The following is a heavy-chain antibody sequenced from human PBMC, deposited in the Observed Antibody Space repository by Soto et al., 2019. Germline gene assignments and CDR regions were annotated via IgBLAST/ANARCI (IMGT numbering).Heavy chain of an antibody. Sequence: EVQLVESGGGLVQPGGSLRLSCAASGFIFSPYSMNWVRQAPGKGLEWVAFISGSGSPIYYADSVKGRFTISRDNAKNSLYMQMNSLRDEDTGVYYCARVRGHSYGYADYWGQGTLVIVSS. D-gene: IGHD5-18*01. J-gene: IGHJ4*02. CDR3: ARVRGHSYGYADY. CDR1: GFIFSPYS. CDR2: ISGSGSPI. V-gene: IGHV3-48*02.